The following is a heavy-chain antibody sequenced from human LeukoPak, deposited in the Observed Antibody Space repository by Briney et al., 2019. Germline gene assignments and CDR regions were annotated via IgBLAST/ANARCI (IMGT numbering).Heavy chain of an antibody. D-gene: IGHD3-10*01. V-gene: IGHV3-23*01. CDR2: ISGSGGST. CDR1: GFNFNIYS. J-gene: IGHJ4*02. Sequence: GSLRLSCRASGFNFNIYSMNWVRQAPGKGLEWVSAISGSGGSTYYADSVKGRFTISRDNSKNTLYLQMNSLRAEDTAVYYCAKDRVFFSYGSGSSVFDYWGQGTLVTVSS. CDR3: AKDRVFFSYGSGSSVFDY.